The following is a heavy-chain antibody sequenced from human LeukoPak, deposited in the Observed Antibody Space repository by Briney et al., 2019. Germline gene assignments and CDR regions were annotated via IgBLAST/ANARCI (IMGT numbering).Heavy chain of an antibody. CDR2: IWYDGSNK. CDR3: AKDHRAYCGGDCVDFDY. D-gene: IGHD2-21*02. V-gene: IGHV3-30*02. CDR1: GFTFSSYG. J-gene: IGHJ4*02. Sequence: GGSLRLSCAASGFTFSSYGMHWVRQAPGKGLEWVAFIWYDGSNKYYADSVKGRFTISRDNSKNTLYLQMNSLRAEDTAVYYCAKDHRAYCGGDCVDFDYWGQGTLVTVSS.